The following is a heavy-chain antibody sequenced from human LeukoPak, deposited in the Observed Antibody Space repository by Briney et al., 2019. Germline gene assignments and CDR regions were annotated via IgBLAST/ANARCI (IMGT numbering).Heavy chain of an antibody. CDR1: GGSISGGGYS. CDR3: ARDLGYGSGYFDY. V-gene: IGHV4-30-2*01. Sequence: SQTLSLTCTISGGSISGGGYSWSWIRQPPGKGLEWIGNIYHSGSTYYNPSLKSRVIISVDRSKNQFSLKLSSVTAADTAVYYCARDLGYGSGYFDYWGQGTLVTVSS. D-gene: IGHD3-10*01. J-gene: IGHJ4*02. CDR2: IYHSGST.